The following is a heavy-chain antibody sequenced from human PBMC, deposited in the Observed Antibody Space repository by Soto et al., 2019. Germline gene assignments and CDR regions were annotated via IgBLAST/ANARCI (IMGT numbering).Heavy chain of an antibody. CDR3: ARGTISRYDFWSGYSSAFDI. D-gene: IGHD3-3*01. CDR2: IIPIFGTA. J-gene: IGHJ3*02. V-gene: IGHV1-69*06. CDR1: GGTFSSYA. Sequence: GASVKVSCKASGGTFSSYAISWVRQAPGQGLEWMGGIIPIFGTANYAQKFQGRVTITGDKSTSTAYMELSRLRSDDTAVYYCARGTISRYDFWSGYSSAFDIWGQGTMVTVSS.